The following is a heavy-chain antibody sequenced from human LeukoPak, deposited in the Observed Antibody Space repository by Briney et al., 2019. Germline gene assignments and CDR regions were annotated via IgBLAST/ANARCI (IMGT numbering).Heavy chain of an antibody. V-gene: IGHV4-4*07. CDR2: IYTSGST. CDR3: ARDRYDSSGHWFDP. Sequence: PSETLSLTCTVSGGSISSYYWSWIRQPAGKGLEWLGRIYTSGSTNYNPSLKSRVTMSVDTSKNQFSLKLSSVTAADTAVYYCARDRYDSSGHWFDPWGQGTLVTASS. D-gene: IGHD3-22*01. J-gene: IGHJ5*02. CDR1: GGSISSYY.